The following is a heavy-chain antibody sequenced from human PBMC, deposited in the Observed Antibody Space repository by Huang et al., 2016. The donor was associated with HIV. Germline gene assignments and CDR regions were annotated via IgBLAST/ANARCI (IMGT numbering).Heavy chain of an antibody. D-gene: IGHD3-22*01. J-gene: IGHJ4*02. Sequence: QVQLVQSGAEVKKPGSSVKVSCKASGGSFRNFAIGWVRQAPGQGLEWMGVINPTLGTANYAQKFQGRVKIIADESTSTAYMELSSLRSEDTAVYYWATVDYYDTSGPQRGYFDNWGQGTLVTVSS. V-gene: IGHV1-69*01. CDR1: GGSFRNFA. CDR2: INPTLGTA. CDR3: ATVDYYDTSGPQRGYFDN.